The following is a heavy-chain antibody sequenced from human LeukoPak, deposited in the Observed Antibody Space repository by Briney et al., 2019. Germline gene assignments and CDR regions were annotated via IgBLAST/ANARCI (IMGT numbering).Heavy chain of an antibody. D-gene: IGHD3-10*01. Sequence: GGSLRLSCAASGFTFSTYTMNWVRQAPGKGLEWVSSISSSSSSIYYAGSVKGRFTISRDNAKNSLYLQMNSLRGEDTAVYYCAINYGSGSYPIDYWGQGTLVTVS. CDR1: GFTFSTYT. CDR3: AINYGSGSYPIDY. CDR2: ISSSSSSI. J-gene: IGHJ4*02. V-gene: IGHV3-21*01.